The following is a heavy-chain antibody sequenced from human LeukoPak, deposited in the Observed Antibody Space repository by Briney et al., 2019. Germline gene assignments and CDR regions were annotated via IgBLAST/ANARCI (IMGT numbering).Heavy chain of an antibody. V-gene: IGHV3-74*01. CDR1: GFTFSSYW. CDR2: IKSDGST. J-gene: IGHJ1*01. CDR3: ARAPSEIGGYYPEYFRH. D-gene: IGHD3-22*01. Sequence: GGSLRLSCAASGFTFSSYWMRWVRQAPGKGLVWVSRIKSDGSTNYADSVKGRFTISRDNAKNTLSLQMNSLRAEDTGVYYCARAPSEIGGYYPEYFRHWGQGTLVTVSS.